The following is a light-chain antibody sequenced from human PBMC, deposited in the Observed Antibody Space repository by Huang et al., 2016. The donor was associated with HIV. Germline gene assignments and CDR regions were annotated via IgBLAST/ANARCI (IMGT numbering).Light chain of an antibody. Sequence: DIQMTQSPSTLSASVGDRVTITCRASQSIDSWLAWYQQRPGKAPNLLIYQASNLEYGVPSRFRGSRSGAYFTLTISSLQPDDFATYYCQQYTVYPYTFGQGTKLDIK. CDR2: QAS. V-gene: IGKV1-5*03. J-gene: IGKJ2*01. CDR1: QSIDSW. CDR3: QQYTVYPYT.